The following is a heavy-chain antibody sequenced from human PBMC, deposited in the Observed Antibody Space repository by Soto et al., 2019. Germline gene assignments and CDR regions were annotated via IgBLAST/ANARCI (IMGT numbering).Heavy chain of an antibody. J-gene: IGHJ6*02. D-gene: IGHD3-3*01. CDR2: IYPGDSDT. CDR1: GYSFTSYW. V-gene: IGHV5-51*01. CDR3: ATSLGGVTQYYYYGMDG. Sequence: GESLKISCKGSGYSFTSYWIGWVRQMPGKGLEWMGIIYPGDSDTRYSPSFQGQVTISADKSISTAYLQWSSLKASDTAMYYCATSLGGVTQYYYYGMDGWGQGTTVTVSS.